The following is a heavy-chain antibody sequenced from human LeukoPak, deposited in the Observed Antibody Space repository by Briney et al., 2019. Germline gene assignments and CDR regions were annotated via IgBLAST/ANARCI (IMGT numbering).Heavy chain of an antibody. V-gene: IGHV5-51*01. D-gene: IGHD3-22*01. CDR2: IYPGDSGP. CDR1: GSIFTSYS. J-gene: IGHJ4*02. Sequence: GGSPQIPFQVPGSIFTSYSMGGGPPVPGKGRGGGGIIYPGDSGPTYSPSYQGQVTISADKSISTAYLQWSSLKTSDTAMYYCARRYYDSSGYSRHFDYWGQGTLVTVSS. CDR3: ARRYYDSSGYSRHFDY.